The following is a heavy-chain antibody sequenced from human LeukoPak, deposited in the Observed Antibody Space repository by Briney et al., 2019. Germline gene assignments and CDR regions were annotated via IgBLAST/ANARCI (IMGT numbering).Heavy chain of an antibody. J-gene: IGHJ4*02. D-gene: IGHD3-22*01. Sequence: WVSAISGSGGSTSYADSVKGRFTISRDNSKNTLYLQMNSLRAEDTAVYYCAKGYDSSGFVRWGQGTLVTVSS. CDR3: AKGYDSSGFVR. V-gene: IGHV3-23*01. CDR2: ISGSGGST.